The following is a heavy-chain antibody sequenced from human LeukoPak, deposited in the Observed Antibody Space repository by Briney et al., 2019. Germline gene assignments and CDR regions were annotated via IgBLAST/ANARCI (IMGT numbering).Heavy chain of an antibody. J-gene: IGHJ2*01. V-gene: IGHV3-30-3*01. D-gene: IGHD3-10*01. CDR1: GFTFSSYA. CDR3: ARDLYNMVRQVGYFDL. Sequence: PGGSLRLSCAASGFTFSSYAMHWARQAPGKGLEWVAVISYDGSNKYYADSVKGRFTISRDNSKNTLYLQMNSLRAEDTAVYYCARDLYNMVRQVGYFDLWGRGTLVTVSS. CDR2: ISYDGSNK.